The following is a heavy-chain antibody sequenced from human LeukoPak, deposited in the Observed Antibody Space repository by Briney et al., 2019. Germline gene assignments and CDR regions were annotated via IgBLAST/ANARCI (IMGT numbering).Heavy chain of an antibody. CDR3: AKFGVATSAALDY. CDR2: ISGTGGST. V-gene: IGHV3-23*01. J-gene: IGHJ4*02. D-gene: IGHD5-12*01. CDR1: GFTFSSYA. Sequence: GGSLRLSCAASGFTFSSYAMSWVRQAPGKGLEWVSAISGTGGSTYYADSVRGRFTISRDNSKNTLYLQMNSLRAEDTAVYCCAKFGVATSAALDYWGQGTLVTVSS.